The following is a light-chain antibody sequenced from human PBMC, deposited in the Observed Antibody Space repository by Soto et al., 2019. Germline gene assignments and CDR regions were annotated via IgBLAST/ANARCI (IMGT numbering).Light chain of an antibody. CDR2: AAS. Sequence: DIQMTQSPSSVSASVGDRVTITGRASHGISSWIAWYQQRPGKAPNLLTSAASSLHSGVPSRFSGTGSGTDFTLTLSSLQPEEFATYYCQQANSFPLTSGGGTK. CDR1: HGISSW. V-gene: IGKV1-12*01. J-gene: IGKJ4*01. CDR3: QQANSFPLT.